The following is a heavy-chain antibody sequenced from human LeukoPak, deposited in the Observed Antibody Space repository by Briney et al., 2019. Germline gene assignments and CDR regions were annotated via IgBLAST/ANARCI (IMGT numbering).Heavy chain of an antibody. CDR2: IYTSGST. D-gene: IGHD2-2*01. CDR3: ARVVVVPPQISYCMDV. Sequence: PSETLSLTCTVSGGSISSGSYHWSWIRQPAGKGLEWIGRIYTSGSTNYNPSLKSRVTISIDTSKNQFSLNLRSVTAADTAVYYCARVVVVPPQISYCMDVWGKGTTVTVSS. CDR1: GGSISSGSYH. V-gene: IGHV4-61*02. J-gene: IGHJ6*03.